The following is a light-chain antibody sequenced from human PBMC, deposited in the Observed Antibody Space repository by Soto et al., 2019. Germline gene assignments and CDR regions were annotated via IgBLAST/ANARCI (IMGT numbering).Light chain of an antibody. V-gene: IGKV3-20*01. CDR2: GAS. Sequence: EIVLTQSPGTLSLSPGERATLSCRASQSVSSSFLAWYQQKPGQAPRRLIYGASSRATGIPDRFSGSGSGTDFTLTISRLEPEDVAVYYCQQYGSSPLTFGGGPKVEIK. J-gene: IGKJ4*01. CDR3: QQYGSSPLT. CDR1: QSVSSSF.